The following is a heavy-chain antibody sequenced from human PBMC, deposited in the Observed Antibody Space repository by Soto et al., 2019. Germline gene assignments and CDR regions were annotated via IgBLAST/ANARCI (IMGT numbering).Heavy chain of an antibody. J-gene: IGHJ4*02. CDR3: ARDPMYCSGGSCYSEPFDY. CDR2: ISSSSSYI. CDR1: GFTFSSYS. D-gene: IGHD2-15*01. Sequence: PGGSLRLSCAASGFTFSSYSMNWVRQAPGKGLEWVSSISSSSSYIYYADSVKGRFTISRDNAKNSLYLQMNSLRAEDTAVYYCARDPMYCSGGSCYSEPFDYWGQGTLVTVSS. V-gene: IGHV3-21*01.